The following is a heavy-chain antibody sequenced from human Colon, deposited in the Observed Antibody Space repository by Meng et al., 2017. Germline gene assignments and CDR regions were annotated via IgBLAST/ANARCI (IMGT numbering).Heavy chain of an antibody. Sequence: QLQLQEPGPGLVKLSESLSRTCSVSGGSLSSRTYHWGWIRQPPGKGLEWIGSINYSGTTYYHSSLKSRVTISVDTSKMQFSLRLTSATAADTAVYYCARRAVRGDIDYWGHGTLVTVSS. J-gene: IGHJ4*01. CDR1: GGSLSSRTYH. CDR3: ARRAVRGDIDY. V-gene: IGHV4-39*01. D-gene: IGHD3-10*01. CDR2: INYSGTT.